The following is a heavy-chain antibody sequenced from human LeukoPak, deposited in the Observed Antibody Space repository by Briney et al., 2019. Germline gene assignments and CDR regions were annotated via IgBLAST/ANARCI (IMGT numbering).Heavy chain of an antibody. J-gene: IGHJ4*02. CDR3: AKEKSAVTAITNDYFDY. D-gene: IGHD2-21*02. V-gene: IGHV3-23*01. CDR1: GFTFSSYA. Sequence: GGSLRLSCAASGFTFSSYAMSWVRQAPGKGLEWVSAISGSGGSTYYADSVKGRFTISRDNSKNTLYLQMNSLRAEDTAVYYCAKEKSAVTAITNDYFDYWGQGTLVTVSS. CDR2: ISGSGGST.